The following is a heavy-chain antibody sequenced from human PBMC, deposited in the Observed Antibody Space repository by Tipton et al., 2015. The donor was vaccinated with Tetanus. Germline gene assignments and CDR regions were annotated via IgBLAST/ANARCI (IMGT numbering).Heavy chain of an antibody. D-gene: IGHD5-12*01. CDR1: GGSISSGDYY. J-gene: IGHJ4*02. V-gene: IGHV4-30-4*01. CDR3: ARPGVGGYTGYYFDF. Sequence: LRLSCTVSGGSISSGDYYWSWIRRPPGKGPEWIGYVYSTATTYYNPSLKSRVTISVDTSKNQFSLKLTSVTAADTAVYYCARPGVGGYTGYYFDFWGQGTVVTVSS. CDR2: VYSTATT.